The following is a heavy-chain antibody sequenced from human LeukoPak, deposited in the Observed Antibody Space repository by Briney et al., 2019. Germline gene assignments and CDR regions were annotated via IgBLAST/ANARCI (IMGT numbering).Heavy chain of an antibody. CDR3: ARVNWNGKFFDY. J-gene: IGHJ4*02. V-gene: IGHV3-48*03. D-gene: IGHD1-1*01. CDR2: ISSSGSTI. CDR1: GLTFSSYE. Sequence: GGSLRLSCAASGLTFSSYEMNWVRQAPGKGLEWVSYISSSGSTIYYADSVKGRFTISRDNAKNSLYLQMNSLRAEDTAVYYCARVNWNGKFFDYWGQGTLVTVSS.